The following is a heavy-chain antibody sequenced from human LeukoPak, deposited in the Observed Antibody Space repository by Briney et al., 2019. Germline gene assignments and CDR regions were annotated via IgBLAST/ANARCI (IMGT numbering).Heavy chain of an antibody. CDR1: GFTFSSYW. J-gene: IGHJ3*02. D-gene: IGHD5/OR15-5a*01. CDR2: IKPDGSEI. CDR3: ARDPNIVSTITLRAFDI. Sequence: KPGGSLRLSCAASGFTFSSYWMSWVRQAPEKGLGWVAKIKPDGSEIYHVESVQGRFRISRDNAQNSLYLQMNSLRAEDTAVYYCARDPNIVSTITLRAFDIWGQGTMVTVSS. V-gene: IGHV3-7*01.